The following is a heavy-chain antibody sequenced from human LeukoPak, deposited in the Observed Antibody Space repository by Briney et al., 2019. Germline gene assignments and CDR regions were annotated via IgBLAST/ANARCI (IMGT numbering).Heavy chain of an antibody. CDR3: ARSGYYDSSGYYYQDGYYFDY. CDR2: IYYSGST. CDR1: GGSISSYY. J-gene: IGHJ4*02. V-gene: IGHV4-59*01. D-gene: IGHD3-22*01. Sequence: SDTLSLTCTVSGGSISSYYWSWIRQPPGKGLEWIGYIYYSGSTNYNPSLKSRVTISVDTSKNQFSLKLSSVTAADTAVYYCARSGYYDSSGYYYQDGYYFDYWGQGTLVTVSS.